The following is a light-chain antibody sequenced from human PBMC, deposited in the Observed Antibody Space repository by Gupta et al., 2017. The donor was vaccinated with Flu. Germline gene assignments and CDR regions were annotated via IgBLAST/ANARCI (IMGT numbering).Light chain of an antibody. Sequence: FMLTQPHSVSASPGKTVPISCTRSSGSIAINYVQWYQQRPGSSPTTVIYEDNRRPSGVPDRFSGSIDSSSNSASLTISGLKTEDEADYYCQSFDSVNVVFGGGTKLTVL. J-gene: IGLJ2*01. CDR2: EDN. CDR3: QSFDSVNVV. CDR1: SGSIAINY. V-gene: IGLV6-57*01.